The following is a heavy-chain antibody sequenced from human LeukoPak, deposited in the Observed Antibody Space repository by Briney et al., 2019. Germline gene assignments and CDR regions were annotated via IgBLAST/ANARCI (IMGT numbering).Heavy chain of an antibody. D-gene: IGHD4-23*01. J-gene: IGHJ4*02. Sequence: GGSLRLSCAASGFTFSSYSMNWVRQAPGKGLEWVSCISSSSNTIYYAYSVKGRFTISRDNAKNSLYLQMNSLRAEDTAVYYCARDFSVTPSYWGQGTLVTVPS. CDR1: GFTFSSYS. CDR3: ARDFSVTPSY. CDR2: ISSSSNTI. V-gene: IGHV3-48*04.